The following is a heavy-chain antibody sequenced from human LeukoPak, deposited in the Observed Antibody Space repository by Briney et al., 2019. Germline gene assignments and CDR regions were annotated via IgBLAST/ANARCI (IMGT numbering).Heavy chain of an antibody. Sequence: SETLSLTCTVSGDSIDTYYWSWIRQPPGKGLEWIGYIYYSGSTNYNPSLKSRVTISVDTSKNQFSLKLSSVTAADTAVYYCARDHGGYYFDYWGQGTLVTVSS. CDR1: GDSIDTYY. CDR2: IYYSGST. V-gene: IGHV4-59*01. J-gene: IGHJ4*02. CDR3: ARDHGGYYFDY.